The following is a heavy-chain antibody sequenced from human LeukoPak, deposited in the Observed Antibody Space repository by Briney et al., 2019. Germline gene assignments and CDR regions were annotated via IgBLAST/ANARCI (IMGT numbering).Heavy chain of an antibody. V-gene: IGHV4-39*07. CDR3: AGGGDYGDYVRYFDY. CDR2: IYYSGST. CDR1: GGFIDSSSYY. Sequence: PSETLSLTCTVSGGFIDSSSYYWGWIRQPPGKGLEWIGSIYYSGSTYYNPSLKSRVTISVDTSKNQFSLKLSSVTAADTAVYYCAGGGDYGDYVRYFDYWGQGTLVTVSS. D-gene: IGHD4-17*01. J-gene: IGHJ4*02.